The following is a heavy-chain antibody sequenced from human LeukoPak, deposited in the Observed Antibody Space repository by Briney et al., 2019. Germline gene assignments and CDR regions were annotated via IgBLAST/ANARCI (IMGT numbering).Heavy chain of an antibody. D-gene: IGHD5-18*01. CDR1: GFSVCGTH. V-gene: IGHV3-53*01. Sequence: PGGSLRLSCSISGFSVCGTHMSWVRQAPGKGLEWVSAIYTGGTTYYADSVQGRFTVSRDNSKNILYLHMNNLRAEDTAVYYCARDTATTGGGLDSWGQGTLVTVSS. CDR3: ARDTATTGGGLDS. J-gene: IGHJ4*02. CDR2: IYTGGTT.